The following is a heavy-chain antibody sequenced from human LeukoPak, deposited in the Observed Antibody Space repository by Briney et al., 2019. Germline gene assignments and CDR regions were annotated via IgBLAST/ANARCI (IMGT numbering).Heavy chain of an antibody. J-gene: IGHJ3*02. CDR1: GFTFSSYA. V-gene: IGHV3-23*01. CDR3: AKPLRITMVRGASGAFDI. CDR2: ISGSGGST. Sequence: PGGSLRLSCAASGFTFSSYAMSWVRQAPGKGLEWVSAISGSGGSTYYADSVKGRFTISRDNSKNTLYLQMNSLRAEDTAVYYCAKPLRITMVRGASGAFDIWGQGTMVTVSS. D-gene: IGHD3-10*01.